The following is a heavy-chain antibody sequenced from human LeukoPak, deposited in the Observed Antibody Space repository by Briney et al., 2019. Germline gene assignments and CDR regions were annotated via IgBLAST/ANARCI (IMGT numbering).Heavy chain of an antibody. V-gene: IGHV1-69*13. D-gene: IGHD3-10*01. CDR2: IIPIFGTA. CDR3: ARDQEVRGVIFYYGMDV. J-gene: IGHJ6*02. CDR1: GGTFSSYA. Sequence: ASVNVSCKASGGTFSSYAISWVRQAPGQGLEWVGGIIPIFGTANYAQKFQGRVTITADESTSTDYMELSGLRSEDTAVYYCARDQEVRGVIFYYGMDVWGQGTTVTVSS.